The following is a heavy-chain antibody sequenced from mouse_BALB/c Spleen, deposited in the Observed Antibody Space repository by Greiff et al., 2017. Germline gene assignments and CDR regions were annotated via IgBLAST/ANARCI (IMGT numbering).Heavy chain of an antibody. CDR1: GYTFTSYT. CDR2: INPSSGYT. Sequence: QVQLQQSAAELARPGASVKMSCKASGYTFTSYTMHWVKQRPGQGLEWIGYINPSSGYTEYNQKFKDKTTLTADKSSSTAYMQLSSLTSEDSAVYYCSTGTWFAYWGQGTLVTVSA. D-gene: IGHD4-1*01. CDR3: STGTWFAY. J-gene: IGHJ3*01. V-gene: IGHV1-4*02.